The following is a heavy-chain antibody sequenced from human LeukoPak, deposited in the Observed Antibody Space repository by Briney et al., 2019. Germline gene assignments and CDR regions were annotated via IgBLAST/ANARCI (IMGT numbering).Heavy chain of an antibody. CDR1: GFIFNRYS. CDR3: ARDMSLLWFGDPFDY. J-gene: IGHJ4*02. V-gene: IGHV3-48*02. CDR2: ISSSGTVI. D-gene: IGHD3-10*01. Sequence: GGSLRLSCAASGFIFNRYSMNWVRQAPGKGLEWVSYISSSGTVIYYADSVRGRFTVSRDNAKNSLYLQMNSLRDGDTAIYYCARDMSLLWFGDPFDYWGQGTLVTVSS.